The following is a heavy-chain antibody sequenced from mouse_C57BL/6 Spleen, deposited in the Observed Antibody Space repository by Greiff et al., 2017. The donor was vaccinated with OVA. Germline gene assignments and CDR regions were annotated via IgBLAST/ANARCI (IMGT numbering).Heavy chain of an antibody. J-gene: IGHJ4*01. V-gene: IGHV1-72*01. Sequence: VQLQQPGAELVKPGASVKLSCKASGYTFTSYWMHWVKQRPGRGLEWIGRFDPNSGGTKYNEKFKSKATLTVDKPSSTAYMQLSSLTSEDSAVYYCARSGDYGNYFYYAMDYWGQGTSVTVSS. CDR3: ARSGDYGNYFYYAMDY. CDR1: GYTFTSYW. CDR2: FDPNSGGT. D-gene: IGHD2-1*01.